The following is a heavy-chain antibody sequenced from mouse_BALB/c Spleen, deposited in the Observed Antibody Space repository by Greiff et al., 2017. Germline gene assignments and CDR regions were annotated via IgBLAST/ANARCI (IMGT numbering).Heavy chain of an antibody. J-gene: IGHJ4*01. V-gene: IGHV7-3*02. CDR3: ARRYYGSYAMDY. CDR1: GFTFTDYY. D-gene: IGHD1-1*01. CDR2: IRNKANGYTT. Sequence: DVHLVESGGGLVQPGGSLRLSCATSGFTFTDYYMSWVRQPPGKALEWLGFIRNKANGYTTEYSASVKGRFTISRDNSQSILYLQMNTLRAEDSATYYCARRYYGSYAMDYWGQGTSVTVSS.